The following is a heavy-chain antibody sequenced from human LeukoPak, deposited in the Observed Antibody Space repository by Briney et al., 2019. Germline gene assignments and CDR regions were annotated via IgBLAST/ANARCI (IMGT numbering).Heavy chain of an antibody. CDR3: ARVVGRRAFDI. J-gene: IGHJ3*02. D-gene: IGHD2-21*01. V-gene: IGHV3-48*04. Sequence: GGSLRLSCAASGFTFSSYSMNWVRQAPGKGLEWVSYISSSGSTIYYADSVKGRFTISRDNAKNSLYLQMNSLRAEDTAVYYCARVVGRRAFDIWGQGTMVTVSS. CDR2: ISSSGSTI. CDR1: GFTFSSYS.